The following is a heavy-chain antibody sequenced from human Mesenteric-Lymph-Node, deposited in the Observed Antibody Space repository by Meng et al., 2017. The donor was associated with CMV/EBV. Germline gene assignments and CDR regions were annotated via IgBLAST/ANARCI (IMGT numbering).Heavy chain of an antibody. J-gene: IGHJ4*02. V-gene: IGHV3-74*03. CDR3: ARERFDYGDYGLDF. CDR1: GFIVSNYY. Sequence: GESLKISCATSGFIVSNYYMTWVRQAPGKGLVWVSRISSDRSGTTYADSVKGRFTISRDKAKNTLYLQMNSLRAEDTAVYYCARERFDYGDYGLDFWGQGTLVTVSS. CDR2: ISSDRSGT. D-gene: IGHD4-17*01.